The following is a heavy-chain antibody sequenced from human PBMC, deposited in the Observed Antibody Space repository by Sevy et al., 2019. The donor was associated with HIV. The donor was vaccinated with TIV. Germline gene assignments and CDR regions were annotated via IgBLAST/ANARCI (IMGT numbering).Heavy chain of an antibody. CDR1: GFTFSSYA. D-gene: IGHD4-4*01. J-gene: IGHJ4*02. CDR3: AITVRQTYAEFDY. Sequence: GGSLRLSCAASGFTFSSYAMSCVRQAPGKGLEWVSAISGSGGSTYYADSVKGRFTISRDNSKNTLYLQMNSLRAEDTAVYYCAITVRQTYAEFDYWGQGTLVTVSS. V-gene: IGHV3-23*01. CDR2: ISGSGGST.